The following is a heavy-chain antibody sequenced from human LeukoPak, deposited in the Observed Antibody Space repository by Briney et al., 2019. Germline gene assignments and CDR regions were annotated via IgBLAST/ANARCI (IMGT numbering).Heavy chain of an antibody. CDR1: GFTVSSNY. CDR3: AELGITMIGGV. D-gene: IGHD3-10*02. CDR2: ISNDGDT. J-gene: IGHJ6*04. Sequence: RGSLRLSCAASGFTVSSNYMSWVRQGPGKGLECVSVISNDGDTYYADSVKGRFTITRDNAKNSLYLQMNSLRAEDTAVYYCAELGITMIGGVWGKGTTVTISS. V-gene: IGHV3-66*01.